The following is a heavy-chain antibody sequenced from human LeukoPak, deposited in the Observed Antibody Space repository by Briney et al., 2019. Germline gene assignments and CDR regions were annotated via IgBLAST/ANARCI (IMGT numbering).Heavy chain of an antibody. J-gene: IGHJ4*02. V-gene: IGHV3-33*01. Sequence: PGGSLRLSCAASGFTFSSYGMHWVRQAPGKGLEWVAVIWYDGSNKYYADSVKGRFTISRDNSKNTLYLQMNSLRAEDAAVYYCARDLVVRGVPEAFDYWGQGTLVTVSS. CDR3: ARDLVVRGVPEAFDY. CDR1: GFTFSSYG. CDR2: IWYDGSNK. D-gene: IGHD3-10*01.